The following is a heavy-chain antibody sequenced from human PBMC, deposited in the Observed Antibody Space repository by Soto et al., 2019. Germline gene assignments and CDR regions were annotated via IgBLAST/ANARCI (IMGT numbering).Heavy chain of an antibody. D-gene: IGHD3-10*01. CDR2: IDPSDTYT. J-gene: IGHJ6*02. Sequence: RGESLKISCKGSGYSFTSYWISWVRQMPGKGLEWMGRIDPSDTYTNYSPSFQGHVTISADKSISTAYLQWSSLKASDTAMYYCARHLYFAGSYSDYYGMDVWGQGTTVTVSS. V-gene: IGHV5-10-1*01. CDR3: ARHLYFAGSYSDYYGMDV. CDR1: GYSFTSYW.